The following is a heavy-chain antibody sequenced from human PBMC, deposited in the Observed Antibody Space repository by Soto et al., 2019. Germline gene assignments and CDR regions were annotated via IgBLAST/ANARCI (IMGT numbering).Heavy chain of an antibody. J-gene: IGHJ4*02. V-gene: IGHV1-58*02. D-gene: IGHD2-2*01. CDR1: GFTFTSSA. CDR2: IVVGSGNT. CDR3: AGSTLRYCSSTSCYELDY. Sequence: ASVKVSCKASGFTFTSSAMQWVRQARGQRLEWIGWIVVGSGNTNYAQKFQERVTITRDMSTSTAYMELSSLRSEDTAVYYCAGSTLRYCSSTSCYELDYWGQGTLVTVSS.